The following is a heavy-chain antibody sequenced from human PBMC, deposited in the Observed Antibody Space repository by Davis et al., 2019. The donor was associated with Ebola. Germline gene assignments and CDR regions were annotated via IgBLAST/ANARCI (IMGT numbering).Heavy chain of an antibody. Sequence: AASVKVSCKASGYTFTGYYMHWVRQAPGQGLEWMGWINPNSGGTNYAQKFQGWVTMTRDTSISTAYMELSRLRSDDTAVYYCAREVIYYYGSGSYPVLLSHISFDYWGQGTLVTVSS. J-gene: IGHJ4*02. CDR3: AREVIYYYGSGSYPVLLSHISFDY. CDR2: INPNSGGT. CDR1: GYTFTGYY. V-gene: IGHV1-2*04. D-gene: IGHD3-10*01.